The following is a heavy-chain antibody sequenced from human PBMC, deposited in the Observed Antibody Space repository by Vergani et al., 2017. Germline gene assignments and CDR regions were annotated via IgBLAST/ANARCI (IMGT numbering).Heavy chain of an antibody. CDR3: ARLYNALDY. V-gene: IGHV4-39*01. J-gene: IGHJ4*02. CDR2: IYDSGSN. D-gene: IGHD1-14*01. Sequence: QMQLQESGPGLVKPSETLSLTCTVSGGSIRNSNSYWAWIRQPPGKGLEWIASIYDSGSNYSNPNLKSRVTISVDTSKNQFSLKMLSVTAADTAVYYCARLYNALDYWGPGTLVTISS. CDR1: GGSIRNSNSY.